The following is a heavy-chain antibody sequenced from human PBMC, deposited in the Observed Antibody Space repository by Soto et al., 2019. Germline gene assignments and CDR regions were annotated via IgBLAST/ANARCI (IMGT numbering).Heavy chain of an antibody. D-gene: IGHD3-3*01. CDR1: GYPVTAYY. V-gene: IGHV1-2*02. CDR2: INPATGAA. Sequence: QLHLVQSGAGVKKPGASVTVSCSASGYPVTAYYMHWVRPAPGRGLEWMGGINPATGAAKYTQTFQGRVTMTRDTSTSTVFTELSGLTSEDTAVFYCARGGGVGVAGSAAFDMWGQGTLVTVSS. J-gene: IGHJ3*02. CDR3: ARGGGVGVAGSAAFDM.